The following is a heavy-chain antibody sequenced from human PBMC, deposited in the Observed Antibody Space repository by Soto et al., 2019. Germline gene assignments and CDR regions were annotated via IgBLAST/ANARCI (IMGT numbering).Heavy chain of an antibody. CDR3: ARIRGFGWLGPNDY. D-gene: IGHD6-19*01. CDR2: IFSNDAK. J-gene: IGHJ4*02. CDR1: GFSLSNARMS. Sequence: QVTLKESGPVLVKPTETLTLTCTVSGFSLSNARMSVSWIRQPPGKALEWLAHIFSNDAKSYSASLKSRLTISKDTSKSQVVLTMTNMDPVDTAKYYCARIRGFGWLGPNDYWGQGTQVTVAS. V-gene: IGHV2-26*01.